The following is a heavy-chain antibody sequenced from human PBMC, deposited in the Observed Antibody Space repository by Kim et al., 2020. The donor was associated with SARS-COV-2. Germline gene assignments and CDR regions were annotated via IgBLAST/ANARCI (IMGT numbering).Heavy chain of an antibody. V-gene: IGHV3-30*18. CDR2: ISYDGSNK. J-gene: IGHJ1*01. CDR3: AKAHGVSTPTCGL. Sequence: GGSLRLSCAASGFTFSTYGMDWVRQAPGKGLEWVSVISYDGSNKYYADSVKGRFTISRDNSKNTLYLQMNSLRAEDTAVYYCAKAHGVSTPTCGLWGQGT. D-gene: IGHD4-17*01. CDR1: GFTFSTYG.